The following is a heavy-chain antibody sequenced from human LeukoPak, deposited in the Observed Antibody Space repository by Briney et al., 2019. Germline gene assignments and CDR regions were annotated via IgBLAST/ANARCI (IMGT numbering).Heavy chain of an antibody. J-gene: IGHJ4*02. Sequence: GGSLRLSCAASGFTVSSNYMNWVRQAPGKGLEWVSHINSDTNITPYTASVSGRFTISRDNANNSLYLHVNSLRDEDTAVYYCVRDHDWSFDLWGQGALVTVSS. CDR1: GFTVSSNY. D-gene: IGHD1-1*01. CDR2: INSDTNIT. V-gene: IGHV3-48*02. CDR3: VRDHDWSFDL.